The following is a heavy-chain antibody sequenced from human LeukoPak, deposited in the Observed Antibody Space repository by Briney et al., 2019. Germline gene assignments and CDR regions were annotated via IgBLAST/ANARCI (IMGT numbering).Heavy chain of an antibody. CDR2: ISGTGVST. Sequence: GGSLRLSCAASGFTFSSYAVSWVRQAPGEGLEWISSISGTGVSTYSADSVKGRFTISRDNSKNTLYLQMNSLRAEDTAVYYCAKGEAWGEAHGLVDYWGQGTLVTVSS. J-gene: IGHJ4*02. CDR1: GFTFSSYA. CDR3: AKGEAWGEAHGLVDY. V-gene: IGHV3-23*01. D-gene: IGHD3-16*01.